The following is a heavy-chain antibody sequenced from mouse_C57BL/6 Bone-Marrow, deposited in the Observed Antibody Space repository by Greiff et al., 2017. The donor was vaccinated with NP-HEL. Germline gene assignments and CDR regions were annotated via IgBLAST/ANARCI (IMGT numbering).Heavy chain of an antibody. Sequence: EVKLVESEGGLVQPGSSMKLSCTASGFTFSDYYMAWVRQVPEKGLEWVANINYDGSSTYYLDSLKSRFIISRDNAKNILYLQMSSLKSEDTATYYCARALTTVDYAMDYWGQGTSVTVSS. D-gene: IGHD1-1*01. CDR3: ARALTTVDYAMDY. J-gene: IGHJ4*01. V-gene: IGHV5-16*01. CDR1: GFTFSDYY. CDR2: INYDGSST.